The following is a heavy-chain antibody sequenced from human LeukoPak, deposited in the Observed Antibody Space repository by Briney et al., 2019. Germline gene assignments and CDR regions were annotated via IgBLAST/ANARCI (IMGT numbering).Heavy chain of an antibody. J-gene: IGHJ6*02. CDR3: ARGGSYGYVYYYGMDV. V-gene: IGHV1-18*01. CDR1: GYTFTSYG. CDR2: ISAYNGNT. Sequence: ASVKVSCKASGYTFTSYGISWVRQAPGQGLEWMGWISAYNGNTNYAQKLQGRVTMTTDTSTSTAYMELRSLRSDDTAVNYCARGGSYGYVYYYGMDVWGQGTTVTVSS. D-gene: IGHD5-18*01.